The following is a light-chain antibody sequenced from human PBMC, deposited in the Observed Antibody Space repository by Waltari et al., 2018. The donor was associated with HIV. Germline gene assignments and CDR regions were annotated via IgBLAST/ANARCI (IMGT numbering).Light chain of an antibody. Sequence: EIVLTQSPATLSLSPGERATLSCRASQSVRNYLAWYQHKPGQSPRLLIYETSKRATGTAARFSGSGSGTDFSLTISRLEPEDFAVYYCQVYQGSVFTFGPGTKV. V-gene: IGKV3-11*01. CDR1: QSVRNY. J-gene: IGKJ3*01. CDR3: QVYQGSVFT. CDR2: ETS.